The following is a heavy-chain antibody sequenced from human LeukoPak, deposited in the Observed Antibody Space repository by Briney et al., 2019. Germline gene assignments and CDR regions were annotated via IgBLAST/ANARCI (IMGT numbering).Heavy chain of an antibody. CDR3: AKDIRYDFWSENWFDP. V-gene: IGHV3-9*01. CDR1: GFTFDDYA. D-gene: IGHD3-3*01. CDR2: ISWNSGSI. Sequence: GGSLRLSCAASGFTFDDYAMHWVRQAPGKGLEWVSGISWNSGSIGYADSVKGRFTISRDNAKNSLYLQMNSLRAEDTALHYCAKDIRYDFWSENWFDPRGQGTLVTVSS. J-gene: IGHJ5*02.